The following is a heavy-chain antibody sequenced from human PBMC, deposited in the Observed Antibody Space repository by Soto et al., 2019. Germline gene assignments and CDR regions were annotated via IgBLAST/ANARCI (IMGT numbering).Heavy chain of an antibody. V-gene: IGHV3-23*01. CDR2: ISGSGGST. CDR3: AKDRADYYGSGTERTDY. CDR1: GFTFSSYA. J-gene: IGHJ4*02. D-gene: IGHD3-10*01. Sequence: GGSLRLSCAASGFTFSSYAMSWVRQAPGKGLEWVSAISGSGGSTYYADSVKGRFTISRDNSKNTLYLQMNSLRAEDTAVYYCAKDRADYYGSGTERTDYWGQGTLVTVSS.